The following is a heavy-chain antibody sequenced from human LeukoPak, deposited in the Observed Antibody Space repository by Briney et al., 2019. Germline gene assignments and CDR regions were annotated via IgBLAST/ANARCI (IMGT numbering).Heavy chain of an antibody. Sequence: GGSLRLSCAASGFIFSDHWMHWVRQAPGKGLVWLSRINNDGSSTIYADSVKGRFTISRDTSKKTLYLQMNSLRAEDTAVYYCATGDRTIFGVVTTRPPDYWGQGILVTVSS. CDR2: INNDGSST. V-gene: IGHV3-74*01. CDR3: ATGDRTIFGVVTTRPPDY. J-gene: IGHJ4*02. CDR1: GFIFSDHW. D-gene: IGHD3-3*01.